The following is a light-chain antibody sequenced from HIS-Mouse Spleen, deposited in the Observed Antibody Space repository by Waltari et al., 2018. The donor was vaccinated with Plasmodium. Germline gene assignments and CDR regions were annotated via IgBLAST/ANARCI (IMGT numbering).Light chain of an antibody. Sequence: DIQMNQYPSSLSASVGDRVTITCRASQSISSYLNWYQQKPGKAPKLLIYAASSLQSGVPSRFSGSGSGTDFTLTISSLQPEDFATYYCQQSYSTPGTFGGGTKVEIK. CDR2: AAS. V-gene: IGKV1-39*01. J-gene: IGKJ4*01. CDR1: QSISSY. CDR3: QQSYSTPGT.